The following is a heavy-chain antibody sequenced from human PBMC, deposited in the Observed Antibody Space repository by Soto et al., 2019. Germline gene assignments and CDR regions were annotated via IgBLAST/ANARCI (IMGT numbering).Heavy chain of an antibody. CDR1: GFTFSSYA. Sequence: EVQLLESGGGLVQPGESLKISCAVSGFTFSSYAMSWVRQAPGKGLEWVSGISGTGRVTNYAESVKGGFTISRDNPKNTLSLEMKSLRAEDTAVYYCAKDVHYDIVTGIEYFDHWGQGTLVTVSS. D-gene: IGHD3-9*01. CDR3: AKDVHYDIVTGIEYFDH. CDR2: ISGTGRVT. V-gene: IGHV3-23*01. J-gene: IGHJ1*01.